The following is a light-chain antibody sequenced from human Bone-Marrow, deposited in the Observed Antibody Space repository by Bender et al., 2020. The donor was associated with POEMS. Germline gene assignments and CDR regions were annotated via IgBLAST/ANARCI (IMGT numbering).Light chain of an antibody. CDR3: QSADSRGSWV. CDR1: ALPDQY. J-gene: IGLJ3*02. Sequence: AARITCSGDALPDQYAYWFQQKPDQAPVLVTHMDSERPSGIPERFSGSSSGTTVTLTIGGVQAEDEADYYCQSADSRGSWVFGGGTRLTVL. CDR2: MDS. V-gene: IGLV3-25*03.